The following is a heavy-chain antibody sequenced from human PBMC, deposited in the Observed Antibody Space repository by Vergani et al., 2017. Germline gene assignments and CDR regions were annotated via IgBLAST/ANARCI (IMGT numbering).Heavy chain of an antibody. CDR2: IYYSGST. CDR1: GGSLSSSSYY. V-gene: IGHV4-39*01. D-gene: IGHD3-10*01. Sequence: QLQLPESGPGLVKPSETLSLTCTVSGGSLSSSSYYWGWIRQPPGKGLEWIGSIYYSGSTYYNPSLKSRVTISVDTSKNQFSLKLSSVTAADTAVYYCARLAPGGFGDFHPPHAFDYWGQGTLVTVSS. CDR3: ARLAPGGFGDFHPPHAFDY. J-gene: IGHJ4*02.